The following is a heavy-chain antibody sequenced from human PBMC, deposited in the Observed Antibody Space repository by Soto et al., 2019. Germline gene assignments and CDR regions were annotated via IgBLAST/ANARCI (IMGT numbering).Heavy chain of an antibody. V-gene: IGHV3-48*02. CDR3: AGDRSYYDSSGYIWALYY. CDR1: AFIFTENS. J-gene: IGHJ4*02. CDR2: ISASGGIGSTI. D-gene: IGHD3-22*01. Sequence: GGSQRLNCAASAFIFTENSMNWVRQAQGQGLEWVSYISASGGIGSTILYEDSGRGRFTISRDHAKNSLFLQMNSLRDEDTAVYLCAGDRSYYDSSGYIWALYYWGQ.